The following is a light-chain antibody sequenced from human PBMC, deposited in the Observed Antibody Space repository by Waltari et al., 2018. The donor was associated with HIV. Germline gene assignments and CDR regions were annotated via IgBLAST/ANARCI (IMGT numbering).Light chain of an antibody. J-gene: IGLJ3*02. V-gene: IGLV2-11*01. Sequence: AITQPLSVSGSPGPSVTIPGTAPSPHLGNYNYASWYQQPPVKAPKLMIYDVSERPSGGPDRFSGSKSGNTASLTISGLQADDEAHYYCCSYAGSYSKVFGGGTKVSVL. CDR3: CSYAGSYSKV. CDR1: SPHLGNYNY. CDR2: DVS.